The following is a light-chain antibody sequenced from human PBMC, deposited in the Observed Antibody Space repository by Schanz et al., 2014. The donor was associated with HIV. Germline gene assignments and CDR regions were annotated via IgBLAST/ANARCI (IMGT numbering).Light chain of an antibody. V-gene: IGLV1-51*01. CDR3: GAWDSGRGAVV. J-gene: IGLJ2*01. Sequence: QSVLTQPPSVSAAPGQRVTISCSGSAFNIGQNYVSWFQQFPGTAPKLLIFANYQRPSEIPDRFSGSKFGQSATLAIIELQPGDEADYYCGAWDSGRGAVVFGGGTKLTVL. CDR1: AFNIGQNY. CDR2: ANY.